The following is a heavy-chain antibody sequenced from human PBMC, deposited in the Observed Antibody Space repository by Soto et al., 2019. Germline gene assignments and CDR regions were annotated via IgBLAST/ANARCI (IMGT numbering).Heavy chain of an antibody. J-gene: IGHJ6*02. Sequence: QVQLVQSGAEVKKPGSSVKVSCKASGGTFSSYTISWVRQAPGQGLEWMGRIIPILGIANYAQKFQGTVTMPTDKSSRAAYMQPITLRSEDAAMRYSARGRLLAATRFYHYGMDVWGQGTTVTVS. CDR1: GGTFSSYT. D-gene: IGHD2-15*01. V-gene: IGHV1-69*02. CDR2: IIPILGIA. CDR3: ARGRLLAATRFYHYGMDV.